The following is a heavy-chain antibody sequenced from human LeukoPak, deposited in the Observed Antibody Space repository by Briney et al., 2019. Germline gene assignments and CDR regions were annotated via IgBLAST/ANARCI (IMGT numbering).Heavy chain of an antibody. D-gene: IGHD6-19*01. CDR2: IGSDGST. CDR3: AKGKESSDWYNFDY. CDR1: GFPFSNYA. J-gene: IGHJ4*02. V-gene: IGHV3-23*01. Sequence: PGGSLTFSCAASGFPFSNYAMSWVRQAPGKGLDWVSAIGSDGSTYYADSVKGRFTISRDNSKNTLYLQMNSLRGEDTAVYYCAKGKESSDWYNFDYWGQGTLVTVSS.